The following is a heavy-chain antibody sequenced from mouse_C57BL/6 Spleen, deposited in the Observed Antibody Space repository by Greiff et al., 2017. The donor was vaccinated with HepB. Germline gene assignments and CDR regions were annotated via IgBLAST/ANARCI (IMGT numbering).Heavy chain of an antibody. CDR1: GFTFSSYA. D-gene: IGHD4-1*01. CDR2: ISDGGSYT. Sequence: EVHLVESGGGLVKPGGSLKLSCAASGFTFSSYAMSWVRQTPEKRLEWVATISDGGSYTYYPDNVKGRFTISRDNAKNNLYLQMSHLKSEDTAMYYCARGSGTGLFAYWGQGTLVTVSA. V-gene: IGHV5-4*01. CDR3: ARGSGTGLFAY. J-gene: IGHJ3*01.